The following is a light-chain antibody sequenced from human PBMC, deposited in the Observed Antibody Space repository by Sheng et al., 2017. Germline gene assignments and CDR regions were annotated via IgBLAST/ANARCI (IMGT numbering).Light chain of an antibody. CDR1: QSISRS. J-gene: IGKJ4*01. CDR2: DAS. CDR3: QQYNNWPLT. Sequence: DIVMTQSPATLSVSPGERATLSCRASQSISRSLAWFQQKPGQAPRLLIYDASTRATGIPARFSGSGSGTDFTLTISSLQSEDFAVYYCQQYNNWPLTFGAGPRWSSN. V-gene: IGKV3-15*01.